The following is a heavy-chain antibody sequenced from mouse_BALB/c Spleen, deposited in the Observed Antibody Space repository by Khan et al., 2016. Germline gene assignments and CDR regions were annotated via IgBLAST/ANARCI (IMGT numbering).Heavy chain of an antibody. CDR2: ISYSGST. CDR3: ARGYAGYPYYFDY. V-gene: IGHV3-2*02. J-gene: IGHJ2*01. CDR1: GYSITSDYA. Sequence: EVELVESGPGLVKPSQSLSLTCTVTGYSITSDYAWNWIRQFPGNKLEWMGYISYSGSTSYNPSLKSRISITRDTSKNQFFLQLNSVTTEDTATYYCARGYAGYPYYFDYWGQGTTLTVSS. D-gene: IGHD2-3*01.